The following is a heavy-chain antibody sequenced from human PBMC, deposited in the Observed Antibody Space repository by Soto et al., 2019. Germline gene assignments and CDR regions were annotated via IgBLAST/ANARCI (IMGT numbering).Heavy chain of an antibody. J-gene: IGHJ4*02. D-gene: IGHD3-9*01. CDR3: VRDRSHVLTRYFDS. Sequence: QVLLQESGPGLVKPSQTLSLTCTVSGDSISGSGHFWTWVRQHPGKGLEWIGYIYDSDNTYYSPSLKSRASISLDTSQNQFSLRLTSLTSADTAVYYCVRDRSHVLTRYFDSWGQGTLVIVSS. CDR1: GDSISGSGHF. CDR2: IYDSDNT. V-gene: IGHV4-31*03.